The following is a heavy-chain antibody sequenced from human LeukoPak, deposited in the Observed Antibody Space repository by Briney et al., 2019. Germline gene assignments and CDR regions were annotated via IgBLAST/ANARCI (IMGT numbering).Heavy chain of an antibody. CDR2: VSGSSGST. CDR1: GFTFSSYA. J-gene: IGHJ4*02. CDR3: AKAGGGFGQN. D-gene: IGHD3-10*01. Sequence: GGSLRLSCAASGFTFSSYAMSWVRQAPGKGLEWVSGVSGSSGSTYYADSVKGRFTISRDNSQSTLFLQMNSLRAEDTAVYYCAKAGGGFGQNWGQGTLVTVSS. V-gene: IGHV3-23*01.